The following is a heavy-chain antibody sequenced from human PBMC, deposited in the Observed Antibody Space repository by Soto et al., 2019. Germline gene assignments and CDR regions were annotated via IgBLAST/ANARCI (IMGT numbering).Heavy chain of an antibody. D-gene: IGHD2-2*02. CDR2: ISSRSDI. CDR1: GFTFSNYS. J-gene: IGHJ6*02. V-gene: IGHV3-21*01. Sequence: PGGSLRLSCVGSGFTFSNYSINWVRQAPGKGLEWVSSISSRSDIYFADSVKGRFTISRDNDKNSVSLQMNGLRAEDTAVYYCGREYTAWPLAYGLDVWGQGTTVTVS. CDR3: GREYTAWPLAYGLDV.